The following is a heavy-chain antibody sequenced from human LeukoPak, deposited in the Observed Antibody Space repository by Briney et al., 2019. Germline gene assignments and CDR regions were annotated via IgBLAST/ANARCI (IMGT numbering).Heavy chain of an antibody. J-gene: IGHJ4*02. CDR1: GVSISSYY. CDR3: ARQSLDFWSGSYYFDY. V-gene: IGHV4-59*08. CDR2: IYYSAST. Sequence: PSETLSLTCTVSGVSISSYYWSWIRQPPGKGLEWIGYIYYSASTTDNPSLKSRVTISVDTSKNQFSLKLSSVTAADTAVYYCARQSLDFWSGSYYFDYWGQGTLVTVSS. D-gene: IGHD3-3*01.